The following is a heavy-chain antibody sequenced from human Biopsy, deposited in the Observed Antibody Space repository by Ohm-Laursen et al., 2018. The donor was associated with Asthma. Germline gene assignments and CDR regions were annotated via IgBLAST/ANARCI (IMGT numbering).Heavy chain of an antibody. V-gene: IGHV1-69*13. D-gene: IGHD2-2*01. CDR3: ARKAGSCISRTCYSLDF. Sequence: SVKASCKSLGGTFNTYVIGWVRQAPGQGIEWMGGIHLVFGTTTYPQKFQDRVTITADDSTSTVYMELSSLRSEDTAVYYCARKAGSCISRTCYSLDFWGQGTLVTVSS. CDR1: GGTFNTYV. J-gene: IGHJ4*02. CDR2: IHLVFGTT.